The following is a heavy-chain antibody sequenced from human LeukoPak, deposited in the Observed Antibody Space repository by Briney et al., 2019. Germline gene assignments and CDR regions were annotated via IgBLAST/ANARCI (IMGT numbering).Heavy chain of an antibody. CDR2: ISGSGGST. V-gene: IGHV3-23*01. CDR1: GFTFSSYG. Sequence: GGSLRLSCAASGFTFSSYGMSWVRQAPGKGLEWVSAISGSGGSTYYADSVKGRFTISGDNSKNTLYLQMNSLRAEDTAVYYCAKDAPYYDSSGYWVGTDYWGQGTLVTVSS. CDR3: AKDAPYYDSSGYWVGTDY. D-gene: IGHD3-22*01. J-gene: IGHJ4*02.